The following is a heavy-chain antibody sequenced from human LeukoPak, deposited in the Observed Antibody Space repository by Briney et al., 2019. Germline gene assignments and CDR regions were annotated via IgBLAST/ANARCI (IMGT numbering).Heavy chain of an antibody. J-gene: IGHJ5*02. CDR1: GGSISSGSYY. Sequence: SQTLSLTCTVSGGSISSGSYYWSWIRQPPGKGLEWIGEINHSGSTNYNPSLKSRVTISVDTSKNQFSLKLSSVTAADTAVYYCARDRYSGTRGNWFDPWGQGTLVTVSS. CDR2: INHSGST. D-gene: IGHD1-26*01. CDR3: ARDRYSGTRGNWFDP. V-gene: IGHV4-39*07.